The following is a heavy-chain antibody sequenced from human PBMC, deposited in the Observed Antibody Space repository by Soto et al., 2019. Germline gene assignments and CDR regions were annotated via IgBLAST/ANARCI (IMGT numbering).Heavy chain of an antibody. CDR2: IIPILGIA. Sequence: SVKVSCKASGYTFTNYAIHWVRQAPGQGLEWMGRIIPILGIANYAQKFQGRVTITADKSTSTAYMELSSLRSEDTAVYYCVVAATNLAEYFQHWGQGTLVTVSS. CDR1: GYTFTNYA. CDR3: VVAATNLAEYFQH. V-gene: IGHV1-69*04. D-gene: IGHD2-15*01. J-gene: IGHJ1*01.